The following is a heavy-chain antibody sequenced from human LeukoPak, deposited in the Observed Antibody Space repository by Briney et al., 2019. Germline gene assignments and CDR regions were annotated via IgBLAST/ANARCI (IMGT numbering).Heavy chain of an antibody. J-gene: IGHJ4*02. CDR1: GFSFSSYG. Sequence: GGSLRHSCAASGFSFSSYGMHWVRQAPGKGLEWVSVIWYDGKNRYYADSVKGRLTISRDNSKNTLYLQMNSLRSEDTAVYYCGRTSDYVNSFDYWGQGTLVTVSS. D-gene: IGHD3-16*01. CDR3: GRTSDYVNSFDY. V-gene: IGHV3-33*01. CDR2: IWYDGKNR.